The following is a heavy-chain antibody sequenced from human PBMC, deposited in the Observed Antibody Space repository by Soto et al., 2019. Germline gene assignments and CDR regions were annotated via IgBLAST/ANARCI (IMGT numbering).Heavy chain of an antibody. V-gene: IGHV3-30-3*01. CDR2: ISYEGSNT. D-gene: IGHD1-1*01. Sequence: GGSLRLSCVASGFTFDAYGIHWVRQAPGKGLQWVALISYEGSNTYYADSVRGRFTISRDNSKNTLYLQMNTLRPEDTGLYYCARVTPGNNLYYFSGLDFWGQGTSVTVSS. CDR3: ARVTPGNNLYYFSGLDF. CDR1: GFTFDAYG. J-gene: IGHJ6*02.